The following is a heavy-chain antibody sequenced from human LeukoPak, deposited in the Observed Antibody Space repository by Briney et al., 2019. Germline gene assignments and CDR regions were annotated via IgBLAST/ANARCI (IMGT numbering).Heavy chain of an antibody. J-gene: IGHJ3*02. D-gene: IGHD1-26*01. V-gene: IGHV3-20*04. CDR1: GFTFDDYG. CDR3: ATSEVGATVRPDAFDI. CDR2: INWNGGST. Sequence: GGSLRLSCAASGFTFDDYGMSWVRQAPGKGLEWVSGINWNGGSTGYADSVKGRFTISRDNAKNSLYLQMNSLRAEDTAVYYCATSEVGATVRPDAFDIWGQGTMVTVSS.